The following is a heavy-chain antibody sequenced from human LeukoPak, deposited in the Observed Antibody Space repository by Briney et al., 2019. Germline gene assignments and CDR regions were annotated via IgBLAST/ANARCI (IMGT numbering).Heavy chain of an antibody. J-gene: IGHJ3*02. D-gene: IGHD3-10*01. CDR3: ARERTYYGSGDAFDI. CDR1: DGSLSTFY. Sequence: SETLSLTCIVSDGSLSTFYWSWVRQPPGKGLEWLGYVFYTGRTNYNPSFKSRVTILVDTSKNQFSLNLTSVTAADTAVYYCARERTYYGSGDAFDIWGQGTMVIVSS. CDR2: VFYTGRT. V-gene: IGHV4-59*01.